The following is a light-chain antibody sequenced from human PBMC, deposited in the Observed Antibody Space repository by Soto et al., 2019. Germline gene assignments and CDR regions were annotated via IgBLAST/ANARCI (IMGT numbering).Light chain of an antibody. V-gene: IGKV1-5*03. CDR2: KAS. J-gene: IGKJ4*01. CDR3: QQYDSYPLT. CDR1: QSISSW. Sequence: DIQMTQSPSTLSASVGDRVTITCRAGQSISSWLAWYQHKPGKAPNLLIYKASSLESGVPSRFSGSGSGTEFTLTVSSLQPDDLATYYCQQYDSYPLTFGGGTKVEIK.